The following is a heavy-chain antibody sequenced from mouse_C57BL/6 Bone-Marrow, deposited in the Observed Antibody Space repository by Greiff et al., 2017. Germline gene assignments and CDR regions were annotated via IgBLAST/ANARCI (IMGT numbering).Heavy chain of an antibody. Sequence: EVKLMESGGGLVKPGGSLKLSCAASGFTFSDYGMHWVRQAPEKGLKWVAYISSGSSTIYYTDTVKGRFTISRANAKNTLFLQLTSLRSEDTAMYYCARGDYAYEGGWFAYWGQGTMVTVSA. J-gene: IGHJ3*01. CDR1: GFTFSDYG. CDR2: ISSGSSTI. D-gene: IGHD2-2*01. CDR3: ARGDYAYEGGWFAY. V-gene: IGHV5-17*01.